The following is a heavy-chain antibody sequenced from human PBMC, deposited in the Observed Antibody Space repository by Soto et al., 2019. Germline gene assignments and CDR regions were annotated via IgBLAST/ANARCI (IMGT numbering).Heavy chain of an antibody. CDR3: ARDIFGHVDAFDL. D-gene: IGHD3-3*02. CDR2: TSGYSGNS. CDR1: GYIFSSFY. Sequence: ASVKVSCKASGYIFSSFYINWVRQAPGQGLEWMGWTSGYSGNSKYAQKFQGRVTMTTDTSTNTGYMEMRSLTSDDTAVYYCARDIFGHVDAFDLWGQGTMVTVSS. J-gene: IGHJ3*01. V-gene: IGHV1-18*01.